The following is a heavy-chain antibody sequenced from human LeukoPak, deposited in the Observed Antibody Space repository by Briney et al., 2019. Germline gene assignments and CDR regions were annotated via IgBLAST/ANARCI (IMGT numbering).Heavy chain of an antibody. V-gene: IGHV3-23*01. CDR3: AEGFWSGYRHFDY. D-gene: IGHD3-3*01. CDR1: GFTFSSYE. Sequence: GGSLRLSCAASGFTFSSYEMNWVRQAPGKGLEWVSTISSGGLTTYYADSVKGRFTISRDNSKNTLYLQMNSLRADDTAVYYCAEGFWSGYRHFDYWGQGTLVTVSS. CDR2: ISSGGLTT. J-gene: IGHJ4*02.